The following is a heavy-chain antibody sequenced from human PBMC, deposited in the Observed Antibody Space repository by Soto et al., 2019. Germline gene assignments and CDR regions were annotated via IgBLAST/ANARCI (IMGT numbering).Heavy chain of an antibody. CDR3: ARGVSAGVDY. D-gene: IGHD1-26*01. J-gene: IGHJ4*02. V-gene: IGHV1-8*01. CDR1: GYSFTSLD. CDR2: MQPSTGRT. Sequence: ASVKVSCKASGYSFTSLDINWVRQTAGQGLEWMGWMQPSTGRTGYAQKFQGRVTMTRDTSINTAYMELTTLTSDDTAFYYCARGVSAGVDYWGQGTLVTVPQ.